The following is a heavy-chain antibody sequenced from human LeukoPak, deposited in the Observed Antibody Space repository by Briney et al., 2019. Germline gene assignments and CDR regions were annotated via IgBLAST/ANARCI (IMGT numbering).Heavy chain of an antibody. CDR2: IWYDGSNK. CDR3: AGDRATSYFDY. V-gene: IGHV3-33*01. J-gene: IGHJ4*02. Sequence: PGTSLRLSCAASGFTFRSHGMHWVRQAPGKGLEWVAFIWYDGSNKYYTDSVKGRFTISRDNSTNTLYLQMNSLRAEDTAVYYCAGDRATSYFDYWGQGALVTISS. CDR1: GFTFRSHG. D-gene: IGHD1-26*01.